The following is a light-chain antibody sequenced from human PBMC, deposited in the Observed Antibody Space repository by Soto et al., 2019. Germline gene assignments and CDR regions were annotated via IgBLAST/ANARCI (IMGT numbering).Light chain of an antibody. CDR3: CSYAGTVAYV. J-gene: IGLJ1*01. CDR1: GSDVGAYNL. V-gene: IGLV2-23*02. CDR2: EVN. Sequence: QSVLTQPASVSGSPGQSITISCAGTGSDVGAYNLVSWYQQHPGKATKLTICEVNTRPSGISNRFSGSKSGDTASLTISGLQAEDEADYFCCSYAGTVAYVFGTGTKVTVL.